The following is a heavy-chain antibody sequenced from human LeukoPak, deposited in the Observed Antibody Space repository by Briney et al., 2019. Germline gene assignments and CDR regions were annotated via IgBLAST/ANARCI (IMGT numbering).Heavy chain of an antibody. J-gene: IGHJ3*02. CDR1: GYSISSGYY. D-gene: IGHD3-3*02. V-gene: IGHV4-38-2*01. CDR2: IYHGGST. Sequence: SETLSLTCAVSGYSISSGYYWGWIRPPPGKGLEWIGSIYHGGSTYYNPSLKSRDTISVDTSKNQFSLKLSSVTAADTAVYHCARGAFSFPDAFDIWGQGTMVTVSS. CDR3: ARGAFSFPDAFDI.